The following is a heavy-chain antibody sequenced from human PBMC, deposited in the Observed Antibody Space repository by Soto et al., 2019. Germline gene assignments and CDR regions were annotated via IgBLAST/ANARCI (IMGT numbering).Heavy chain of an antibody. CDR2: TYYRSKWYN. CDR1: GDSVSSNSAA. Sequence: SQTLSLTCAISGDSVSSNSAAWNWIRQSPSRGLEWLGRTYYRSKWYNDYAVSVKSRITINPDTSKNQFSLQLNSVTPEDTAVYDCARGTGDIRLHYLDYWGQGTLVTVSS. D-gene: IGHD7-27*01. CDR3: ARGTGDIRLHYLDY. V-gene: IGHV6-1*01. J-gene: IGHJ4*02.